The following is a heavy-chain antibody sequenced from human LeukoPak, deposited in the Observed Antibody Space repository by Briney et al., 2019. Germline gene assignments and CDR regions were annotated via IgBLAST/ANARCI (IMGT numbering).Heavy chain of an antibody. CDR1: GFTFSRYW. V-gene: IGHV3-48*04. CDR3: ARGDPHADL. J-gene: IGHJ5*02. Sequence: GGSLTLSCAASGFTFSRYWMNWVRQAPGKGLEWIADIAISGRTKNYADSVKGRFTISRDNARTSLYLQMNSLRVEDTGVYYCARGDPHADLWGQGTLVTVSS. CDR2: IAISGRTK.